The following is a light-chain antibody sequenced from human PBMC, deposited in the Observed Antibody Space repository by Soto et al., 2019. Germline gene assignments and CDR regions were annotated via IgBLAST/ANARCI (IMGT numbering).Light chain of an antibody. CDR3: CSYAGTYTYV. V-gene: IGLV2-11*01. J-gene: IGLJ1*01. CDR1: SSDIGGYNY. CDR2: DVS. Sequence: ALTQPRSVSGSPGQSVAISCTGTSSDIGGYNYVSWFQQHPGKAPKLMIYDVSKWPSGVPDRFSGSKSGNTASLTISGLQAEDEADYYCCSYAGTYTYVFGTGTKVTVL.